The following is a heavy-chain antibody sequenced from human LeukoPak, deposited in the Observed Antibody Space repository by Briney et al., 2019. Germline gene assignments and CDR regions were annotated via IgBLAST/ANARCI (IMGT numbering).Heavy chain of an antibody. CDR2: IYTSGST. J-gene: IGHJ6*03. V-gene: IGHV4-4*07. CDR3: ARGGRAPRYYYYMDV. D-gene: IGHD3-10*01. Sequence: SETRSLTCTVSGGSISSYYWSWIRQPAGKGLEWIGRIYTSGSTNYNPSLKSRVTMSVDTSKNQFSLKLSSVTAADTAVYYCARGGRAPRYYYYMDVWGKGTTVTVSS. CDR1: GGSISSYY.